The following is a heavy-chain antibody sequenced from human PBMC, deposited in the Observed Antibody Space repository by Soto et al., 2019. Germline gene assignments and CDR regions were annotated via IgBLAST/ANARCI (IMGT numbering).Heavy chain of an antibody. CDR1: GFTFSSYS. D-gene: IGHD3-16*02. J-gene: IGHJ4*02. Sequence: GGSLRLSCAASGFTFSSYSMNWVRQAPGKGLEWVSYISSSSSTIYYADSVKGRFTISRDNAKNSLYLQMNSLRAEDTAVYYCARDMITFGGVIVAWVFDYWGQGTLVTVSS. CDR2: ISSSSSTI. V-gene: IGHV3-48*01. CDR3: ARDMITFGGVIVAWVFDY.